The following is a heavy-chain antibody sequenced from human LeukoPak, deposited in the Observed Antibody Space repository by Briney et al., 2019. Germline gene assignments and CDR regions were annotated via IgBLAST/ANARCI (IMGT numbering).Heavy chain of an antibody. D-gene: IGHD3-22*01. CDR3: ATEYHYYDSSGFDY. Sequence: ASVEVSCKVSGYTLTELSMHWVRQAPGKGLEWMGGFDPEDGETIYAQKFQGRVTMTEDTSTDTAYMELSSLRSEDTAVYYCATEYHYYDSSGFDYWGQGTLVTVSS. V-gene: IGHV1-24*01. J-gene: IGHJ4*02. CDR1: GYTLTELS. CDR2: FDPEDGET.